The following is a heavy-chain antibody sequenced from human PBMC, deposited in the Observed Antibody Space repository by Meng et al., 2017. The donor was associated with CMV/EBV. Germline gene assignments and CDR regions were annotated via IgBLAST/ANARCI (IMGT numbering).Heavy chain of an antibody. J-gene: IGHJ4*02. V-gene: IGHV4-4*07. CDR2: IYTSGRT. CDR1: GGSIRSYY. CDR3: ARGGLYYYDSSGHFDY. Sequence: QVQLPGCGAGMLKPSRTLSLTCNASGGSIRSYYGSWIRQPAGKGLEWIGRIYTSGRTNYNPSLKSRVTMSVATSKNQLSLKLSSVTAADTAVYYCARGGLYYYDSSGHFDYWGQGTLVTVSS. D-gene: IGHD3-22*01.